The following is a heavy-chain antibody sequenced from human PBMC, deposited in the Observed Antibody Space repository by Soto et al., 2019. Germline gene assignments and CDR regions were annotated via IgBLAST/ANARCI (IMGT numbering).Heavy chain of an antibody. CDR3: ARGLNYDYIGVSYRYTPVHYDYMDV. V-gene: IGHV3-33*01. CDR2: IWYDGSNK. Sequence: QVQLVESGGGVVQPGRSLRLSCAASGFTFSSYGMHWVLQAPGQGLEWVAVIWYDGSNKYYADSVKGRFTISRDNSNNTLYRQMNSLRAEDTAVYYCARGLNYDYIGVSYRYTPVHYDYMDVWGKGTTVTVSS. CDR1: GFTFSSYG. J-gene: IGHJ6*03. D-gene: IGHD3-16*02.